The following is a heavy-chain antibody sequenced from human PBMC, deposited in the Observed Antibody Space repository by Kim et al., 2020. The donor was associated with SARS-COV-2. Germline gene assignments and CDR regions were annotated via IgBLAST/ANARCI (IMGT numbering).Heavy chain of an antibody. CDR2: ISSSGTTI. CDR3: ARDHSSSETTRFDY. D-gene: IGHD6-6*01. J-gene: IGHJ4*02. Sequence: GGSLRLSCAASGLTFSSYEMNWVRQAPGQGLEWVSYISSSGTTIYYADSVKGRFTISRDNAKNSLYLQMNSLRAEDTAVYYCARDHSSSETTRFDYWGQGTLVTVSS. CDR1: GLTFSSYE. V-gene: IGHV3-48*03.